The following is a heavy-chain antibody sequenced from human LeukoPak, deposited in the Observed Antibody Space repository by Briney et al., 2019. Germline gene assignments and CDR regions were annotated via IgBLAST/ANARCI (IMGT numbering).Heavy chain of an antibody. CDR2: INPNSGET. CDR1: GSTFSGAY. J-gene: IGHJ4*02. V-gene: IGHV1-2*02. Sequence: ASVKVSCKTSGSTFSGAYMHWVRQAPGQGLEWMGWINPNSGETKFAQRFQGRVTLIRDTAISTVYMDLGGLRSDDTAVYYCARVLFNSGYDYWGQGSLVTVSS. D-gene: IGHD3-9*01. CDR3: ARVLFNSGYDY.